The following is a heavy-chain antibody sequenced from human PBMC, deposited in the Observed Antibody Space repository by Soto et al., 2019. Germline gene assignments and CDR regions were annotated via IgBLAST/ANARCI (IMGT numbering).Heavy chain of an antibody. Sequence: GASVKVSCKASGGTFSSYAISWVRQAPGQGLEWMGGIIPIFGTANYAQKFQGRVTITADESTSTAYMELSSLRSEDTAVYYCAREWGCSSTSCRPYYYYYGMDVWGQGTMVTVSS. V-gene: IGHV1-69*13. D-gene: IGHD2-2*01. CDR2: IIPIFGTA. CDR1: GGTFSSYA. CDR3: AREWGCSSTSCRPYYYYYGMDV. J-gene: IGHJ6*02.